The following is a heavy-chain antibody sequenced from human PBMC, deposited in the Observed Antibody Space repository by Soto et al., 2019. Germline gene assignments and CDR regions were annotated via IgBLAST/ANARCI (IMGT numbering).Heavy chain of an antibody. Sequence: SGPTLVNPTQTLTLTCTFSGFSLSTSGVGVGWIRQPPRKALEWLALIYLDDYKHYSPSLKSRITITKDTSKKQVGLKITNLDLVDTATYYGARKGSGSRSMDYWGQETRVTVS. D-gene: IGHD3-10*01. J-gene: IGHJ4*02. CDR2: IYLDDYK. CDR1: GFSLSTSGVG. CDR3: ARKGSGSRSMDY. V-gene: IGHV2-5*02.